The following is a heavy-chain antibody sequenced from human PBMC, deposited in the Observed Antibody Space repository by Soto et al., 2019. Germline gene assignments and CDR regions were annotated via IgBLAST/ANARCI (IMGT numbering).Heavy chain of an antibody. CDR2: INGGYGDT. V-gene: IGHV1-3*01. CDR3: ARGKYGSGSYYQSSARYYYGMDV. CDR1: GYTFIDYA. D-gene: IGHD3-10*01. J-gene: IGHJ6*02. Sequence: ASVKVSCKASGYTFIDYALHWVRQAPGQRLEWMGWINGGYGDTNYAQKFQGRVTITADESTSTAYMELSSLRSEDTAVYYCARGKYGSGSYYQSSARYYYGMDVWGQGTTVTVSS.